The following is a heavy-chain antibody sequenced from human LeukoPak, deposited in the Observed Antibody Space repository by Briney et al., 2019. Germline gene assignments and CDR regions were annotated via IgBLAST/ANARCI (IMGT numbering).Heavy chain of an antibody. CDR2: INPNSGGT. J-gene: IGHJ4*02. CDR1: GYIFSDHY. Sequence: ASVKVSCKASGYIFSDHYIHWVRQAPGEGLEWLGWINPNSGGTNYAQKFQGRVTMTRDTSISTAYMELSRLRSDDTGVYYCARLRGYSYHDPIDYWGQGTLVTVSS. V-gene: IGHV1-2*02. D-gene: IGHD5-18*01. CDR3: ARLRGYSYHDPIDY.